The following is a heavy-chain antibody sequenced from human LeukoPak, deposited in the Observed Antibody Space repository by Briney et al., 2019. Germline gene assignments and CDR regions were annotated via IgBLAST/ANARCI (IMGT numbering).Heavy chain of an antibody. CDR1: GFTFSDYY. CDR2: ISSSENTI. J-gene: IGHJ4*02. D-gene: IGHD3-16*01. CDR3: AGGGGGKSY. V-gene: IGHV3-11*01. Sequence: GSLRPSCAASGFTFSDYYMSWIRRAPGKGLEWVSYISSSENTIYYADSVKGRFTISRDNAKNSLYLKMNSLRVDAPAVYFCAGGGGGKSYWGQGTLVTVSS.